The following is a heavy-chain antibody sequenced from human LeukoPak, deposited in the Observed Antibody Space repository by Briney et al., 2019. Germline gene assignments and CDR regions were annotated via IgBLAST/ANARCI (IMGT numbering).Heavy chain of an antibody. J-gene: IGHJ4*02. V-gene: IGHV3-30*03. Sequence: GGSLRLSCAASGFTFSSYSMNWVRQAPGKGLEWVAVISYDGSNRYYADSVKGRFTISRANAKNSLYLQMNSLRAEDTAVYYCARASSGYYSTTFDYWGQGTLVTVSS. CDR1: GFTFSSYS. CDR3: ARASSGYYSTTFDY. D-gene: IGHD3-22*01. CDR2: ISYDGSNR.